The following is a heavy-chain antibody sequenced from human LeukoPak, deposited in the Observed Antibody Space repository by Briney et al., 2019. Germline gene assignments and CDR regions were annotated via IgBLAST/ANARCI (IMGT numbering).Heavy chain of an antibody. CDR3: GTDTDPHTARVAYYFFY. D-gene: IGHD5-18*01. J-gene: IGHJ4*02. Sequence: GGSLRLSCAASGFTFSSYGMLWVRQAPGKGLEWVAVIWYGGSNKYYADSVKGRFTISRDNSKNTLYLQMNSLRAEDTAVYYCGTDTDPHTARVAYYFFYWGEGALVTVSS. V-gene: IGHV3-33*01. CDR2: IWYGGSNK. CDR1: GFTFSSYG.